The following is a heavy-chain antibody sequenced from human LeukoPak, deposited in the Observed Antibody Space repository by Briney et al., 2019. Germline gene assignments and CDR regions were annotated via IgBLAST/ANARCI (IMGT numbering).Heavy chain of an antibody. CDR1: GFTFSSYA. D-gene: IGHD3-10*01. V-gene: IGHV3-23*01. J-gene: IGHJ4*02. CDR2: ISGSGGST. Sequence: TGGSLRLSCAASGFTFSSYAMTWVRQAPGKGLEWVSAISGSGGSTYYADSVKGRFIISRDISKNTVSLQMSSLRAEDTAVYYCAKGSDHYGLETYFDSWGQGTLVTVSS. CDR3: AKGSDHYGLETYFDS.